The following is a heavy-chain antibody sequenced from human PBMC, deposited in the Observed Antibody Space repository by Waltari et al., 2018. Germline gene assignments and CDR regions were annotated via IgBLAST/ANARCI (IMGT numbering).Heavy chain of an antibody. CDR2: FDPEDGET. CDR3: ATYDILTGFKIFDY. D-gene: IGHD3-9*01. J-gene: IGHJ4*02. V-gene: IGHV1-24*01. Sequence: QVQLVQSGAEVKKPGASVKVSCKVSGYTLTELSMPWVRPAPGKGLEWMGGFDPEDGETIYAQKFQGRVTMTEDTSTDTAYMELSSLRSEDTAVYYCATYDILTGFKIFDYWGQGTLVTVSS. CDR1: GYTLTELS.